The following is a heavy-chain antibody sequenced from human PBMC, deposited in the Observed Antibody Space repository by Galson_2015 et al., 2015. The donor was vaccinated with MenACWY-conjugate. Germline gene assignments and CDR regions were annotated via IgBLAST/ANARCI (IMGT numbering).Heavy chain of an antibody. Sequence: SPRLSCAASGFSVSSEYMSWARQAPGKGLEWVSIIYRDGKTFYADSVQGRFIISRDNSKNTLYLQMNSLTAEDTAVYYCARESGDSSGHPSSWGQGTLVTVSS. CDR2: IYRDGKT. CDR1: GFSVSSEY. D-gene: IGHD3-22*01. J-gene: IGHJ5*02. CDR3: ARESGDSSGHPSS. V-gene: IGHV3-53*01.